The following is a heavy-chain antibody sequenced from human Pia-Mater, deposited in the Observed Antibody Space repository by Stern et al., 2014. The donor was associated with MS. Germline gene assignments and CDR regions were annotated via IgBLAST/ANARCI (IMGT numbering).Heavy chain of an antibody. J-gene: IGHJ3*02. CDR2: IYWDDDK. D-gene: IGHD6-19*01. CDR1: GFSLRTRGMG. V-gene: IGHV2-5*02. Sequence: QVTLKESGPTVVKPTQTLTLTCTFSGFSLRTRGMGVGWIRQPPGKALEWLALIYWDDDKFYSPYLKTRLTITKDTSKNWVVLTKTNMDPVDTATYYCAHLEVRAVAEDAFDIWGQGTAVTVSS. CDR3: AHLEVRAVAEDAFDI.